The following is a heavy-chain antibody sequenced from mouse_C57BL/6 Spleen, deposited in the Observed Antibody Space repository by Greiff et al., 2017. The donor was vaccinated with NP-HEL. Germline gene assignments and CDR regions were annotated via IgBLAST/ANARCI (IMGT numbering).Heavy chain of an antibody. CDR3: ARSGAQATSAMDY. Sequence: VQLQQPGAELVKPGASVKLSCKASGYTFTSYWMHWVKQRPGQGLEWIGMIHPNSGSTNYNEKFKSKATLTVDKSSSTAYMQLSSLTSEDSAVYYCARSGAQATSAMDYWGQGTSVTVSS. D-gene: IGHD3-2*02. CDR2: IHPNSGST. V-gene: IGHV1-64*01. CDR1: GYTFTSYW. J-gene: IGHJ4*01.